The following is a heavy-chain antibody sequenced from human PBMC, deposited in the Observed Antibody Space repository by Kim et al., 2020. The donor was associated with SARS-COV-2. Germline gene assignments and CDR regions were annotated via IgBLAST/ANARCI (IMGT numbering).Heavy chain of an antibody. CDR1: DVIFSSYW. CDR2: ISDDGTKS. D-gene: IGHD6-13*01. CDR3: VRGIAGYSASWYTQ. V-gene: IGHV3-74*01. J-gene: IGHJ4*02. Sequence: GESLKISCEVSDVIFSSYWVHWVRQFPGKGLEWVSHISDDGTKSTYADSVKGRFTISRDNAKNTLFLEINGLTVDDMAIYYCVRGIAGYSASWYTQWGQGTLVTVSS.